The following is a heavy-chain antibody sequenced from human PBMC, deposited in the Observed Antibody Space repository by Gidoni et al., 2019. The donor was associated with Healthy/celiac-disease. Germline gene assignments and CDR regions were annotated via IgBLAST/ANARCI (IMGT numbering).Heavy chain of an antibody. V-gene: IGHV3-7*01. CDR2: IKQDGSEK. J-gene: IGHJ4*02. CDR3: ARDLASLWFGESSFDY. Sequence: WMSWVRQAPGKGLEWVANIKQDGSEKYYVDSVKCRFTISRDNANNSLYLQINSLRAEDTAVYYCARDLASLWFGESSFDYWGQGTLVTVSS. CDR1: W. D-gene: IGHD3-10*01.